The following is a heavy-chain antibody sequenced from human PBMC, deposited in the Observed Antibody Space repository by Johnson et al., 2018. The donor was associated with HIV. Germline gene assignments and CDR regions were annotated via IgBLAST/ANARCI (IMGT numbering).Heavy chain of an antibody. CDR3: AKEIALTGERSDAFDI. V-gene: IGHV3-30*18. J-gene: IGHJ3*02. Sequence: QVQLVESGGGLVQPGGSLRLSCAASGFTFSSFGMHWVRQAPGKGLEWVAVVSDHGRTTYFADSVKGRFTISRDNSKNTLYLQMNSLRAEDTAVYYCAKEIALTGERSDAFDIWGQGTMLIVSS. CDR1: GFTFSSFG. CDR2: VSDHGRTT. D-gene: IGHD7-27*01.